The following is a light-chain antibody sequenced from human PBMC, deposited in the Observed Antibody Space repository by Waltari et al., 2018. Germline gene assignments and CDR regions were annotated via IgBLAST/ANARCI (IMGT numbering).Light chain of an antibody. CDR2: DTS. CDR3: LLYYGGARV. J-gene: IGLJ3*02. Sequence: QAVVTQEPSLTVSPGGTVTLTCGPRTGAVTSGHYPYWFQQKPGQAPRTLIYDTSNKHSWTPARFSGSLLGGKAALTLSGAQPEDEAEYSCLLYYGGARVFGGGTRLTVL. CDR1: TGAVTSGHY. V-gene: IGLV7-46*01.